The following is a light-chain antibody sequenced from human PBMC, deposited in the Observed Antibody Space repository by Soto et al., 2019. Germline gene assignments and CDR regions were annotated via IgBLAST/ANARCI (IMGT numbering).Light chain of an antibody. CDR2: EGS. Sequence: QSVLTQPASVSGSPGQSITISCTGTSSDVGSYNLVSWYQQHPGKAPKLMIYEGSKRPSGVSNRFSGSKSGNTASLTISGLQAEDEADYYCCSYPGSRTFFGTGTKVTV. CDR3: CSYPGSRTF. J-gene: IGLJ1*01. V-gene: IGLV2-23*03. CDR1: SSDVGSYNL.